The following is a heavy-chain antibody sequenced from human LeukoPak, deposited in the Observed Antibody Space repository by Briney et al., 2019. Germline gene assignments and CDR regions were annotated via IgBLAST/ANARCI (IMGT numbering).Heavy chain of an antibody. CDR2: IGISSGNT. J-gene: IGHJ4*02. V-gene: IGHV3-48*01. CDR3: ARDYKYAFDN. Sequence: GGSLRLSCAASGVTFSAYSINWVRQAPGKGLEGISYIGISSGNTKYADSVKGRFTISGDKDKNSLYLQMNSLRVEDTAVYYCARDYKYAFDNWGQGTLVTVSS. CDR1: GVTFSAYS. D-gene: IGHD5-24*01.